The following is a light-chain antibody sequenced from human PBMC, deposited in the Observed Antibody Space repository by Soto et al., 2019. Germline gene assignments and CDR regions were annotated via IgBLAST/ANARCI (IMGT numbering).Light chain of an antibody. Sequence: QSVLTQPASVSGSLGQSITMSCSGTTNDVGGYDYVSWYQQHPGKDPKLVIFEVTYRPSGVSSSFSGSKSGNTASLTVSGLQAEDEGDYYCSSYTTSSTVVFGGGTKVTVL. V-gene: IGLV2-14*01. CDR1: TNDVGGYDY. CDR2: EVT. CDR3: SSYTTSSTVV. J-gene: IGLJ2*01.